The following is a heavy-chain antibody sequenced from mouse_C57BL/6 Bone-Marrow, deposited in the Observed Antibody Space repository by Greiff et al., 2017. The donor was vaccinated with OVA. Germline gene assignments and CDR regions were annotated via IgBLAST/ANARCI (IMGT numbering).Heavy chain of an antibody. CDR3: ARGGGYYYGSSYIFDV. CDR2: IDPSDSYT. CDR1: GYTFTSYW. Sequence: QVQLQQPGAELVMPGASVKLSCKASGYTFTSYWMHWVKQRPGQGLEWIGEIDPSDSYTNYNQKFKGKSTLTVDKSSSTAYMQLSSLTSEDSAVYYCARGGGYYYGSSYIFDVWCTGTTVTVSS. D-gene: IGHD1-1*01. J-gene: IGHJ1*03. V-gene: IGHV1-69*01.